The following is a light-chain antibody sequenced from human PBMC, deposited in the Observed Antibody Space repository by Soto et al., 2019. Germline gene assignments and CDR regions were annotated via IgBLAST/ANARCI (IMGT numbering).Light chain of an antibody. V-gene: IGKV3-20*01. CDR2: GAS. Sequence: PGDRATLSCRASQSVSSSYLAWYQQKPGQAPRLLIYGASSRATGIPDRFSGSGSGTDFTLTISRLEPEDFAVYYCQQYGSSTLTFGGGTKVEIK. J-gene: IGKJ4*01. CDR1: QSVSSSY. CDR3: QQYGSSTLT.